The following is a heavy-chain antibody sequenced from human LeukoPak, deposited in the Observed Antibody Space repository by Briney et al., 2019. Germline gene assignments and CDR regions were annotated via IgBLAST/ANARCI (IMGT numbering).Heavy chain of an antibody. CDR3: ARAHTPYRWYYDSSGCFDY. CDR1: GYTFTGYY. Sequence: ASVKVSCKASGYTFTGYYMHWVRQAPGQRLEWMGWINPNSGGTNYAQKFQGRVTMTRDTSISTAYMELSRLRSDDTAVYYCARAHTPYRWYYDSSGCFDYWGQGTLVTVSS. V-gene: IGHV1-2*02. D-gene: IGHD3-22*01. J-gene: IGHJ4*02. CDR2: INPNSGGT.